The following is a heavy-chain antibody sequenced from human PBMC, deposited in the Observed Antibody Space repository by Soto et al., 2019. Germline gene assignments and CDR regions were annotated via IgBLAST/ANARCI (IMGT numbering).Heavy chain of an antibody. Sequence: GGSLRLSCAASGFTFSSYGMHWVRQAPGKGLEWVAVIWYDGSNKYYADSVKGRFTISRDNSKNTLYLQMNSLRAEDTAVYYCAREVTMVRGVGYYGMDVWGQGTTVTV. V-gene: IGHV3-33*01. CDR2: IWYDGSNK. D-gene: IGHD3-10*01. CDR1: GFTFSSYG. J-gene: IGHJ6*02. CDR3: AREVTMVRGVGYYGMDV.